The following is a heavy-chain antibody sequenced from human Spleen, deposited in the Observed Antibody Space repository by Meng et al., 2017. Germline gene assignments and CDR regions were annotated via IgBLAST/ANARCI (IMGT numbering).Heavy chain of an antibody. D-gene: IGHD6-13*01. Sequence: ASVKVSCKASGYTFTSYGISWVRQAPGQGLEWMGWISPYNTMTNYAQKVQGRVTMTSDTSTSTAYMELRSLRSDDTAVYYCVRDEDISSAGKLFGDYWGQGTLVTVSS. CDR3: VRDEDISSAGKLFGDY. CDR1: GYTFTSYG. V-gene: IGHV1-18*01. J-gene: IGHJ4*02. CDR2: ISPYNTMT.